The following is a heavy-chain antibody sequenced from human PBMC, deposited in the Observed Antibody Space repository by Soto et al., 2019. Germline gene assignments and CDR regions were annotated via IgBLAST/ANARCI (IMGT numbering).Heavy chain of an antibody. J-gene: IGHJ6*02. Sequence: ASVKVSCKASGGTFSSYAISWVRQAPGQGLEWMGRIIPILGIANYAQKFQGRVTITADKSTSTAYMELSSLRSEDTAVYYCARELVYGSGSYYYYGMDVWGQGTTVTVSS. CDR1: GGTFSSYA. D-gene: IGHD3-10*01. CDR3: ARELVYGSGSYYYYGMDV. CDR2: IIPILGIA. V-gene: IGHV1-69*04.